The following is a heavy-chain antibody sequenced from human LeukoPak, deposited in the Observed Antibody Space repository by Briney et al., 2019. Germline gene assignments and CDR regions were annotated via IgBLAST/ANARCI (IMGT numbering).Heavy chain of an antibody. J-gene: IGHJ3*02. D-gene: IGHD1-14*01. CDR2: INPNNGGT. V-gene: IGHV1-2*06. CDR3: ARDLSGISSATDAFDM. Sequence: ASVKVSCRTSGYTFTAYYIHWVRQAPGQGLEWMGRINPNNGGTDSAQKFQGRVTMTRDTSMNTAYMELSRLRSDDTAVYYCARDLSGISSATDAFDMWGQGTMVTVSS. CDR1: GYTFTAYY.